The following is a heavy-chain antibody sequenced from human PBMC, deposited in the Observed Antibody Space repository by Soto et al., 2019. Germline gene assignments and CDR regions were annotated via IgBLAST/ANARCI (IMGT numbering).Heavy chain of an antibody. D-gene: IGHD4-17*01. CDR3: AGATGTTVTP. CDR1: GGSISSGDYY. CDR2: IYYSGSP. Sequence: QVQLQESGPGLVKPSQTLSLTCTVSGGSISSGDYYWSWIRQPPGKGLERIGYIYYSGSPSYNPSLKSRVTISVDTSRTQSSLKLSSVNAADTAVYYCAGATGTTVTPWGQGTLVTVSS. J-gene: IGHJ5*02. V-gene: IGHV4-30-4*01.